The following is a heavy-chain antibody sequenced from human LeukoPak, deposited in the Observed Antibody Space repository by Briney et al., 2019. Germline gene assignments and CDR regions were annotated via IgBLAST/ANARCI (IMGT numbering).Heavy chain of an antibody. D-gene: IGHD3-22*01. V-gene: IGHV5-51*01. CDR3: ARETRWYDSSGYYIDY. CDR2: IYPGDSDT. CDR1: GYSFTSYW. J-gene: IGHJ4*02. Sequence: ASVKISCKGSGYSFTSYWIGWVRQMPGKGLEWMGIIYPGDSDTRYSPSFQGQVTISADKSISTAYLQWSSLKASDTAMYYCARETRWYDSSGYYIDYWGQGTLVTVSS.